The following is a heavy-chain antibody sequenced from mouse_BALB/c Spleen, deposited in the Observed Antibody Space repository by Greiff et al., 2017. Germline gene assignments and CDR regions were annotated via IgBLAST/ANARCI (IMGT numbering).Heavy chain of an antibody. Sequence: LKQPGSELVRPGASVKLSCKASGYTFTSYWMHWVKQRPGQGLEWIGNIYPGSGSTNYDEKFKSKATLTVDTSSSTAYMQLSSLTSEDSAVYYCTRGGRYAAYAMDYWGQGTSVTVSS. J-gene: IGHJ4*01. CDR1: GYTFTSYW. CDR3: TRGGRYAAYAMDY. D-gene: IGHD2-14*01. CDR2: IYPGSGST. V-gene: IGHV1S22*01.